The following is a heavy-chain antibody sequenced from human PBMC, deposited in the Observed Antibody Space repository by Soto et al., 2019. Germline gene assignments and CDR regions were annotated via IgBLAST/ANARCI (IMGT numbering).Heavy chain of an antibody. CDR2: IYWDDSK. CDR3: AKKGGGDYVLGY. J-gene: IGHJ4*02. D-gene: IGHD4-17*01. Sequence: QITLKESGPTLVKPTQTLTLTCTFSGFSLSANGVGVGWIRQPPGKALEWLALIYWDDSKEYSPSLKSRLTITKDPSRNEVVLTMTNMDPVDTATYYCAKKGGGDYVLGYWGQGTLVTVSS. V-gene: IGHV2-5*02. CDR1: GFSLSANGVG.